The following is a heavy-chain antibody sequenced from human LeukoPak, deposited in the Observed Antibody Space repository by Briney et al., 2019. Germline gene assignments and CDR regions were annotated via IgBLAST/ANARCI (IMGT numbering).Heavy chain of an antibody. CDR3: ARGRGFGQADV. J-gene: IGHJ6*04. V-gene: IGHV3-7*01. CDR1: GFTFSGYW. D-gene: IGHD3-10*01. Sequence: GGSLRLSCAASGFTFSGYWMSWLRQAPGKGLEWVANIKQDGGEKYYVDSVKGRFTISRDNAKNSLYLQMNGLRAEDTAVYYCARGRGFGQADVWGKGTTVTVSS. CDR2: IKQDGGEK.